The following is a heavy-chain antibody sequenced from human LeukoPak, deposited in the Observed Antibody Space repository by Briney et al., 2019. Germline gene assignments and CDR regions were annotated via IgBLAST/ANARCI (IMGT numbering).Heavy chain of an antibody. CDR1: GDSISSSSYY. Sequence: SETLSLTCTVSGDSISSSSYYWGWIRQPPGKGLEWIGSIYYSGSTYYNPSLKSRVTMSVDTSKNQFSLKLTSVTAADTAVYYCAREGRYRYGYNEYHLYMDIWGKGTTVTVSS. D-gene: IGHD5-18*01. CDR2: IYYSGST. J-gene: IGHJ6*03. V-gene: IGHV4-39*02. CDR3: AREGRYRYGYNEYHLYMDI.